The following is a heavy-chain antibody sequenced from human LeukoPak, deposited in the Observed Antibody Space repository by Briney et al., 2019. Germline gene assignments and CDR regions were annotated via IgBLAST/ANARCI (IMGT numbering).Heavy chain of an antibody. Sequence: SETLSLTCTVSGGSISSYYWSWIRQPPGKGLEWIGYIYYSGSTNYNPSLKSRVTISVDTSKSQFSLKLSSVTAADTAVYYCARRTSNNLYNWLDPWGRGTLVTVSS. CDR2: IYYSGST. V-gene: IGHV4-59*08. CDR1: GGSISSYY. J-gene: IGHJ5*02. CDR3: ARRTSNNLYNWLDP. D-gene: IGHD1-1*01.